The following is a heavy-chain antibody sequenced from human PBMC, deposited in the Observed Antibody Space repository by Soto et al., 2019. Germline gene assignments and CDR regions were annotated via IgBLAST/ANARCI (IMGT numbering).Heavy chain of an antibody. V-gene: IGHV1-8*01. CDR3: ARERTGGFDY. CDR1: GYTFSSYD. CDR2: MNPNSANT. J-gene: IGHJ4*02. Sequence: QVQLVQSGAEVKKPGASVKVSCKASGYTFSSYDINWVRQATGQGLEWMGWMNPNSANTGYAQKFXGXVXMXXNTSISTAYMELSSLRSEDTAVYYCARERTGGFDYWGQGTLVTVSS. D-gene: IGHD3-16*01.